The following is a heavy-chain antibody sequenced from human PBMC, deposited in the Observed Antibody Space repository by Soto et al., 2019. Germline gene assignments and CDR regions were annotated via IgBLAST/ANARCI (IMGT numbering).Heavy chain of an antibody. CDR3: ASQPTRAGGFDY. CDR2: ISGSGGST. D-gene: IGHD1-26*01. CDR1: GFTFSSYA. J-gene: IGHJ4*02. Sequence: GGSLRLSCAASGFTFSSYAMSWVRQAPGKGLEWVSAISGSGGSTYYADSVKGRFTISRDNSKNTLYLQMNSLRAEDTAVYYGASQPTRAGGFDYWGQGTLVTVSS. V-gene: IGHV3-23*01.